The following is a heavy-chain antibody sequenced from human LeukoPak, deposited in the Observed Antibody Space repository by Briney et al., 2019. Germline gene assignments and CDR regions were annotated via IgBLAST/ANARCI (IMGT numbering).Heavy chain of an antibody. CDR2: ITGSSTYI. CDR1: GFTFSSYT. Sequence: GGSLRRSCAVSGFTFSSYTMNWVRQAPGKGLEWVSSITGSSTYIYYADSVKGRFTISRDNAKNSLYLQMNNLGAEDTAVYYCARDLTVTSTCWFDLWGQGTLVTVSS. V-gene: IGHV3-21*01. D-gene: IGHD4-11*01. CDR3: ARDLTVTSTCWFDL. J-gene: IGHJ5*02.